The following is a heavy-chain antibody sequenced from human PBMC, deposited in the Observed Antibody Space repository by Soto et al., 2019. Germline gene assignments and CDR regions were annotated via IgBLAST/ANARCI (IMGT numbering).Heavy chain of an antibody. CDR1: GFTFSNYA. D-gene: IGHD2-15*01. CDR2: FSSSGGGT. Sequence: GGSLRLSCTASGFTFSNYAMSWVRQAPGKGLERDSTFSSSGGGTYYADSVKGRFTISRDNSKNTLYLQMNSLRAEDTAVYYCTKANRYCSGANCFTFDYWGLGTLVTVSS. V-gene: IGHV3-23*01. CDR3: TKANRYCSGANCFTFDY. J-gene: IGHJ4*02.